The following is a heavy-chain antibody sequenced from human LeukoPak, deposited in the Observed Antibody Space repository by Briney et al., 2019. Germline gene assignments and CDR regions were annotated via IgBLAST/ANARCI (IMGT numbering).Heavy chain of an antibody. Sequence: PSETLSLTCTVSGGPISSYYWSWIRQPPGKGLEWIGYIYYSGSTNYNPSLKSRVTISVDTSKNQFSLKLSSVTAADTAVYYCARGGRRDGYNFRYWGQGTLVTVSS. CDR2: IYYSGST. CDR3: ARGGRRDGYNFRY. D-gene: IGHD5-24*01. J-gene: IGHJ4*02. V-gene: IGHV4-59*01. CDR1: GGPISSYY.